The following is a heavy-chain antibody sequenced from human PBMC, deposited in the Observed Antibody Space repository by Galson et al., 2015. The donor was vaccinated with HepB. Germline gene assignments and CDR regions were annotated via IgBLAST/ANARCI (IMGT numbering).Heavy chain of an antibody. CDR3: VKGFNDYGDYGRGDNWFDP. CDR1: GFTFSSYA. CDR2: ISSNGGST. J-gene: IGHJ5*02. Sequence: SLRLSCAASGFTFSSYAMHWVRQAPGKGLEYVSAISSNGGSTYYADSVKGRFTISRDNSKNTLYLQMSSLRAEDTAVYYCVKGFNDYGDYGRGDNWFDPWGQGTLVTVSS. D-gene: IGHD4-17*01. V-gene: IGHV3-64D*06.